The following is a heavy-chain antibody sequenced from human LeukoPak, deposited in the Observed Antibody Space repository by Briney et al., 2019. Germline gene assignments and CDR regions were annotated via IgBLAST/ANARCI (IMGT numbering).Heavy chain of an antibody. V-gene: IGHV3-30-3*01. CDR2: ISYDGSNK. CDR1: GFTFSSYA. J-gene: IGHJ3*02. D-gene: IGHD6-19*01. CDR3: AKVELNSGWYADAFDI. Sequence: HPGGSLRLSCAASGFTFSSYAMHWVRQAPGKGLEWVAVISYDGSNKYYADSVKGRFTISRDNSKNTLYLQMNSLRAEDTAVYYCAKVELNSGWYADAFDIWGQGTMVTVSS.